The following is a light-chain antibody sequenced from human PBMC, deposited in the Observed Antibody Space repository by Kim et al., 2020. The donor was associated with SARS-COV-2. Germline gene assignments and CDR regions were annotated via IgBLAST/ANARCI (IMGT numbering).Light chain of an antibody. CDR1: SGYSNYK. J-gene: IGLJ3*02. V-gene: IGLV9-49*01. Sequence: CPLSSGYSNYKVDWYPQRPGKGPRFVMRVGTGGIVGSKGDGIPDRFSVLGSGLNRYLTIKNIQEEDESDYHCGADHGSGSNFVWVFGGGTQLTVL. CDR2: VGTGGIVG. CDR3: GADHGSGSNFVWV.